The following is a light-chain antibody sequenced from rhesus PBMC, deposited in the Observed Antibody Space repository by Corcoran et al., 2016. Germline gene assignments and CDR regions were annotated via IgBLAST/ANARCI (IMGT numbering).Light chain of an antibody. CDR3: QQYSSSPSN. CDR2: KAC. V-gene: IGKV1-22*01. Sequence: DIQMTQSPSSLSASVGDTVTITCRASQNISSWLAWYQQKPGKAPKRLFYKACTLESGVPSRFSGRGSGTDVTLNISSLQSEDFATYYCQQYSSSPSNFGQGTKVENK. CDR1: QNISSW. J-gene: IGKJ2*01.